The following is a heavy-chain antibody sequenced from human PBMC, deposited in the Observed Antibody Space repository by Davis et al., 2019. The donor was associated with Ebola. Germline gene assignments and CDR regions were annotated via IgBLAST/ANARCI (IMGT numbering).Heavy chain of an antibody. V-gene: IGHV1-8*02. CDR3: ARGGPFKGMDV. CDR1: GYTFTGYY. CDR2: MNPNSGNT. Sequence: ASVKVSCKASGYTFTGYYMHWVRQAPGQGLEWMGWMNPNSGNTGYAQKFQGRVTMTRNTSISTAYMELSSLRPEDTAVYYCARGGPFKGMDVWGQGTTVTVSS. J-gene: IGHJ6*02.